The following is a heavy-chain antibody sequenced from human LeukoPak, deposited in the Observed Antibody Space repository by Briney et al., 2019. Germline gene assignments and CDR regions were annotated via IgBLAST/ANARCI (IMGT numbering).Heavy chain of an antibody. V-gene: IGHV1-69*13. Sequence: ASVKVSCKASGGTFSSYAISWVRQAPGQGLEWMGGIIPIFGTANYAQKFQGRVTITADESTSTAYMELSSLRSEDTAVYYCATDRSLGYDLLIGLDPWGQGTLVTVSS. CDR1: GGTFSSYA. D-gene: IGHD3-9*01. CDR3: ATDRSLGYDLLIGLDP. J-gene: IGHJ5*02. CDR2: IIPIFGTA.